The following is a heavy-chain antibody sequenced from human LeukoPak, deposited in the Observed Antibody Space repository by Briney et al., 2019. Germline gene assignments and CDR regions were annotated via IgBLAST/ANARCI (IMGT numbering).Heavy chain of an antibody. Sequence: PSETLSLTCTVSGGSISSHYWSWIRQPPGKGLEWIGYIDYTGTANYNPSLKSRVTISLDTSKNQFSLKLTSVIAADTAVYYCARDGGWPGYFDIWGQGTMVTVSS. CDR3: ARDGGWPGYFDI. J-gene: IGHJ3*02. CDR2: IDYTGTA. V-gene: IGHV4-59*11. D-gene: IGHD3-16*01. CDR1: GGSISSHY.